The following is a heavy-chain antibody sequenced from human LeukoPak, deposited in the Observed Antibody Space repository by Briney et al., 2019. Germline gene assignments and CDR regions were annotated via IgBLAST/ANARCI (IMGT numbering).Heavy chain of an antibody. J-gene: IGHJ4*02. D-gene: IGHD3-3*01. CDR2: IKQDGSER. CDR1: GFPFSTYW. CDR3: ASHDFWNPFFDY. V-gene: IGHV3-7*01. Sequence: GGSLRLSCAASGFPFSTYWMSWVRQAPGKGLEWVGSIKQDGSERYYVDSVKGRFTISRDNAKNSLYLQLNNLRVEDTAVYYCASHDFWNPFFDYWGQGTLVTVSS.